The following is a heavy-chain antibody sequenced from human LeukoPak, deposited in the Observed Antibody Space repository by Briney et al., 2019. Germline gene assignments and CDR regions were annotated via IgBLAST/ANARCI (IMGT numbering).Heavy chain of an antibody. J-gene: IGHJ4*02. Sequence: GGSLRLSCSPSGFTFSTYAMHWVRQAPGKGLVWVSRIISDESSTSYADSVKGRFTISRDNAKNTLYLQMNSLRAEDTAVYYCARDSGYRSSFDYWGQGTLVTVSS. CDR3: ARDSGYRSSFDY. CDR2: IISDESST. D-gene: IGHD6-13*01. CDR1: GFTFSTYA. V-gene: IGHV3-74*01.